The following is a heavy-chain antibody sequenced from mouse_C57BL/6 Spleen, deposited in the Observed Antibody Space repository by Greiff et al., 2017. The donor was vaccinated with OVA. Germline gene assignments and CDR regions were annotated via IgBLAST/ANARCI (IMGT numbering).Heavy chain of an antibody. J-gene: IGHJ4*01. V-gene: IGHV5-17*01. D-gene: IGHD1-1*01. CDR2: ISSGSSTI. CDR3: ARGIYYYGSSYPQAMDY. Sequence: EVNLVESGGGLVKPGGSLKLSCAASGFTFSDYGMHWVRQAPEKGLEWVAYISSGSSTIYYADTVKGRFTISRDNAKNTLFLQMTSLRSEDTAMYYCARGIYYYGSSYPQAMDYWGQGTSVTVSS. CDR1: GFTFSDYG.